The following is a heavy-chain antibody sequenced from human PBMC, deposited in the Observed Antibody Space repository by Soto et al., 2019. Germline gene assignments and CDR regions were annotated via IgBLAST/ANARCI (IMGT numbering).Heavy chain of an antibody. J-gene: IGHJ4*02. CDR3: ARGPGDLGYLDY. D-gene: IGHD5-18*01. CDR1: GYTFTNYD. CDR2: MNPYNGNT. V-gene: IGHV1-8*01. Sequence: ASVKVSCKTSGYTFTNYDIIRVRQAPGQGLECMGWMNPYNGNTGYAQNLQGRVTMTRNTSIGTAYMELSSLRSDDTAIYYCARGPGDLGYLDYWGQGALVTVSS.